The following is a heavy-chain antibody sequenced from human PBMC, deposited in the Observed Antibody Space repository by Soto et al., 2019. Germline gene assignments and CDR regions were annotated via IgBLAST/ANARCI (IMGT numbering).Heavy chain of an antibody. CDR3: TRLHPFYYFDY. J-gene: IGHJ4*02. CDR2: IYWDDDK. CDR1: GFSLSTNGVG. D-gene: IGHD4-4*01. Sequence: QITLKESGPTLVKPTQTLTLTCTFSGFSLSTNGVGVGWIRQPPGKALEWLALIYWDDDKRYSPSLKSRLTITKDPSKNQVVLTMTNMDPVDTATYYCTRLHPFYYFDYWGQGTLVTVSS. V-gene: IGHV2-5*02.